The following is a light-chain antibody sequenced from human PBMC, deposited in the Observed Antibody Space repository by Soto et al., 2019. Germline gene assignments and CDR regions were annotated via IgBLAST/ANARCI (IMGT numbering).Light chain of an antibody. J-gene: IGKJ1*01. CDR1: QSVSSN. CDR2: GAS. Sequence: EIVITQSPATLSVSPGERATLSCRASQSVSSNLAWYQQKPGQSPRLLIYGASTRANGIPARFSGSGSGTEFTLTISSLQSEDFAVYYCQQYNNWHPWTFGQGTKVDIK. CDR3: QQYNNWHPWT. V-gene: IGKV3-15*01.